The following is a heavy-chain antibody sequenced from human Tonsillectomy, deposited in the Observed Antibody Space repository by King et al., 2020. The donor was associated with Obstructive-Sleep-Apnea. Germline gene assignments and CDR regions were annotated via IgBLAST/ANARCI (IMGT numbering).Heavy chain of an antibody. CDR3: AKDPSATVVTHRDY. J-gene: IGHJ4*02. D-gene: IGHD4-23*01. V-gene: IGHV3-30*18. Sequence: VQLVESGGGVVQPGRSLRLSCAASEFTFSSYEMHWVRQAPGKGLEWVGVISYDGSNKYYADSVKGRFTISRDNSKNTLYLQMNSLRAEDTAVYYCAKDPSATVVTHRDYWGQGTRVTVSS. CDR1: EFTFSSYE. CDR2: ISYDGSNK.